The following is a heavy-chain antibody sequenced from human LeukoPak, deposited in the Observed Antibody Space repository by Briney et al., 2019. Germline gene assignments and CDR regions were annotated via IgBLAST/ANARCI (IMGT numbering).Heavy chain of an antibody. CDR2: IYTSGST. Sequence: SETLSLTCTVSGGSISSYYWSWIRQPAGKGLEWIGRIYTSGSTNYNPSLKSRVTMSVDTSKNQFPLKLSSVTAADTAVYYCAGGAAAGGGYYFDYWGQGTLVTVSS. J-gene: IGHJ4*02. D-gene: IGHD6-13*01. CDR3: AGGAAAGGGYYFDY. CDR1: GGSISSYY. V-gene: IGHV4-4*07.